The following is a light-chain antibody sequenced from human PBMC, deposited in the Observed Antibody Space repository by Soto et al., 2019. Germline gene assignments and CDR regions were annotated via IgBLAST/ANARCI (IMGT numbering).Light chain of an antibody. Sequence: DIQMTQSPSSLSTYVGDRVTITCRASQYINNYLNWYQQKPGKAPKLLIFAAYNLQSGVPSRFSGSGSGTDFTLTISSLQPEDFATYYCQQSYSTPPYTFGQGTKLDMK. J-gene: IGKJ2*01. CDR2: AAY. CDR1: QYINNY. CDR3: QQSYSTPPYT. V-gene: IGKV1-39*01.